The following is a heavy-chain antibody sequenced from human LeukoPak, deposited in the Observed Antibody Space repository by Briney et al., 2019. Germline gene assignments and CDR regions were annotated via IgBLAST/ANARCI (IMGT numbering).Heavy chain of an antibody. V-gene: IGHV4-34*01. CDR2: IHPHGIF. J-gene: IGHJ5*02. CDR3: ARGRDRSKAGDL. CDR1: GGSCDDYY. D-gene: IGHD5-24*01. Sequence: SETLSLTCAVYGGSCDDYYCSWIRQPPGKGLEWIGEIHPHGIFYHTSSLVSRVTISIDTSKTHFSLRLTSVTAADTAFYYCARGRDRSKAGDLWGQGSLVTVSS.